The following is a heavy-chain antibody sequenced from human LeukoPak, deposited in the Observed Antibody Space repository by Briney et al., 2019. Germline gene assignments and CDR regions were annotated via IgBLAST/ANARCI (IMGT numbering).Heavy chain of an antibody. Sequence: SVKVSCKASGGTFSSYAISWVRQAPGQGLEWMGGIIPIFGTANYAQKFQGRVTIPADDSTTTAYMELSSLRSEDTAVYDRARRYYDYVFNWFDPWGQGTLVTVSS. J-gene: IGHJ5*02. D-gene: IGHD3-16*01. CDR3: ARRYYDYVFNWFDP. V-gene: IGHV1-69*13. CDR2: IIPIFGTA. CDR1: GGTFSSYA.